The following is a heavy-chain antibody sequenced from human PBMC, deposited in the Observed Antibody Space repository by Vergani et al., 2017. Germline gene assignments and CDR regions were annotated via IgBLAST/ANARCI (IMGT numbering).Heavy chain of an antibody. D-gene: IGHD6-13*01. Sequence: QVQLRESGPGLVKPSETLSLTCTVSGGSISNYYWTWIRQPPGKGLEWIGYIYHSGSTHYNPSLQSRVTMSVDTSKNQFSLKLSSVTAADTAVYYCTRQVGSNWSNWFDPWGQGTLVTVSS. J-gene: IGHJ5*02. CDR2: IYHSGST. CDR3: TRQVGSNWSNWFDP. V-gene: IGHV4-59*08. CDR1: GGSISNYY.